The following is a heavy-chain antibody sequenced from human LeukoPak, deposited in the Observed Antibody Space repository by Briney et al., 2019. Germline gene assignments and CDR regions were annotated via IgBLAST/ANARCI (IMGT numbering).Heavy chain of an antibody. Sequence: SETLSLTCAVYGGSFSGYYWSWIRQPPGKGLEWIGEINHSGSTNYNPSLKSRVTISVDTSKNQFSLKLSSVTAADTAVYYCARAGTAMDSYDYWGQGTLVTVSS. CDR3: ARAGTAMDSYDY. CDR1: GGSFSGYY. J-gene: IGHJ4*02. V-gene: IGHV4-34*01. CDR2: INHSGST. D-gene: IGHD5-18*01.